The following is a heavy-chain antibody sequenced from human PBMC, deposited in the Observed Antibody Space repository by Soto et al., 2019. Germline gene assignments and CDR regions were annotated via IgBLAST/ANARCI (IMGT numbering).Heavy chain of an antibody. Sequence: LRLSCAASGFTFSDYYMSWVRQAPGEGLQWVSTITDTGGDAKYADSVRGRFVISRDTSKKTLYLQMTSLTAEDSAMYFCARGSTDSYPGSRIFDFWGRGTLVTVSS. CDR1: GFTFSDYY. CDR2: ITDTGGDA. D-gene: IGHD3-10*01. J-gene: IGHJ4*02. V-gene: IGHV3-11*05. CDR3: ARGSTDSYPGSRIFDF.